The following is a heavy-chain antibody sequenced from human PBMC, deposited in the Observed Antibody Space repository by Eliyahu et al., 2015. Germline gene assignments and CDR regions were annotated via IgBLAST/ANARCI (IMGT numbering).Heavy chain of an antibody. CDR3: ARARSSSQYYYYYYYMDV. J-gene: IGHJ6*03. V-gene: IGHV3-53*01. CDR2: IXXGGST. Sequence: EVQLVESGGGLIQPGGSLRLSCAASGFTVSSNYMSWVRQXXGKGLEWVSVIXXGGSTYYADXVKGRFTISRDNSKNTLYLQMNSLRAEDTAVYYCARARSSSQYYYYYYYMDVWGKGTTVTVSS. D-gene: IGHD6-13*01. CDR1: GFTVSSNY.